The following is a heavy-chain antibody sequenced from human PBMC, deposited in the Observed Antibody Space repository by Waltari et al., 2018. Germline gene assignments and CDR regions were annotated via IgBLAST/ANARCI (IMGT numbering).Heavy chain of an antibody. D-gene: IGHD6-13*01. Sequence: QVQLVESGGGVVQPGRSLRLSCAASGFTFSSYAMHWVRQAPGKGLEWVAVISYDGSNKYYADSVKGRFTISRDNSKNTLYLQMNSLRAEDTAVYYCARGGAGIAAPFDYWGQGTLVTVSS. CDR1: GFTFSSYA. J-gene: IGHJ4*02. CDR3: ARGGAGIAAPFDY. CDR2: ISYDGSNK. V-gene: IGHV3-30-3*01.